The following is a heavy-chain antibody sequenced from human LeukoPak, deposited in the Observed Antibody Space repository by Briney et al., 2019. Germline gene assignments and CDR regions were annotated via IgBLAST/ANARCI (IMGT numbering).Heavy chain of an antibody. V-gene: IGHV3-48*03. J-gene: IGHJ4*02. D-gene: IGHD3-22*01. CDR1: GFTFSSYE. CDR2: ISSSGSTI. CDR3: ARGFDCYDSSGYNY. Sequence: GGSLRLSCAASGFTFSSYEMNWVRQAPGKGLEWVSYISSSGSTIYYADSVKGRFTISRDNAKNSLYLQMNSLRAEDTAVYYCARGFDCYDSSGYNYWGQGTVVTVSS.